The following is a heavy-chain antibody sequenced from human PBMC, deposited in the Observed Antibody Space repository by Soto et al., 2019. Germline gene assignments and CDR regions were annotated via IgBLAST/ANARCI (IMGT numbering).Heavy chain of an antibody. Sequence: ASVKVSCKTSGYTFSSYSINWVRQAPGQGLEWMAWISTYSGNTHYAERVQGRVTVTLDKSARTAFMEMRGLTSDDTAVDFCARDNGYYDLWGQGTMVTVSS. CDR2: ISTYSGNT. CDR1: GYTFSSYS. V-gene: IGHV1-18*04. J-gene: IGHJ4*02. CDR3: ARDNGYYDL.